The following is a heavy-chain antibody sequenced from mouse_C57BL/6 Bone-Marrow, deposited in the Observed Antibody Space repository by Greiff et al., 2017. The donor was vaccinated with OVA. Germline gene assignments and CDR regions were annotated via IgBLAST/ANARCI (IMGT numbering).Heavy chain of an antibody. D-gene: IGHD2-4*01. Sequence: VQLQQPGAELVRPGTSVKLSCKASGYTFTSYWMHWVKQRPGQGLEWIGVIDPSDSYTNYNQKFKGQATLTVDTSSSTAYMQLSSLTSEDSAVYYCARPVYYDYAWFAYWGQGTLVTVSA. J-gene: IGHJ3*01. CDR1: GYTFTSYW. V-gene: IGHV1-59*01. CDR3: ARPVYYDYAWFAY. CDR2: IDPSDSYT.